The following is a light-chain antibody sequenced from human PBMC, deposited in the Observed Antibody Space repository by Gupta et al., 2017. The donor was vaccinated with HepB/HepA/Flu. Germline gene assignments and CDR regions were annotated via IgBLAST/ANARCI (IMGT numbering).Light chain of an antibody. CDR2: EVS. Sequence: QSALTQPASVSGSPGQSITISCTGTNRDVGNYNFVSWYQHHPGKAPKVIIYEVSKWPSGVSNRFAGSKSGTTAFLTISGLQTEDEGYYYCCSYAGGRTFVFGTGTKVTVL. V-gene: IGLV2-23*02. CDR1: NRDVGNYNF. J-gene: IGLJ1*01. CDR3: CSYAGGRTFV.